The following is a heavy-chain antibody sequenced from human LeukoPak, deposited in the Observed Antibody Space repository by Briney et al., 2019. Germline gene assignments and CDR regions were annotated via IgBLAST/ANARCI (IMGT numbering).Heavy chain of an antibody. D-gene: IGHD3-16*01. CDR1: GFTLSTYS. CDR2: ITGSGSII. V-gene: IGHV3-48*04. Sequence: GGSLRLSCAASGFTLSTYSMSWIRQAPGKGLEWVSYITGSGSIIYYADSVKGRFTISRDNAQNSLYLQMNSLRAEDTAVYYCARGGNPFDYWGQGALVTVSS. CDR3: ARGGNPFDY. J-gene: IGHJ4*02.